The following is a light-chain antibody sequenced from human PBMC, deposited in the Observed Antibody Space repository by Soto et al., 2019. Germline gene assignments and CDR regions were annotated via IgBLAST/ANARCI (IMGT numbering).Light chain of an antibody. J-gene: IGKJ3*01. CDR3: QQFYSTLT. CDR2: WAS. Sequence: DIVMTQSPDSLAVSLGERATINRKSSQSVLYSSNNKNYLAWYQQKPGQPPKLLISWASTRESGVPDRFSGSGSGTDFTLTITSLQAEDVAVYYCQQFYSTLTFGSG. CDR1: QSVLYSSNNKNY. V-gene: IGKV4-1*01.